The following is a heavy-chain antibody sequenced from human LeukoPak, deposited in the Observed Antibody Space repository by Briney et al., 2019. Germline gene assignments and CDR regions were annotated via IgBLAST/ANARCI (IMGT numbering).Heavy chain of an antibody. D-gene: IGHD3-22*01. CDR1: GFTFRSYW. V-gene: IGHV3-7*01. CDR3: AGDCGYYRFDF. J-gene: IGHJ4*02. CDR2: IKQDGSEK. Sequence: GGSLRLSCAASGFTFRSYWMSWARQAPGKGLEWVANIKQDGSEKYYVDSVKGRFTISRDNAKNSLYLQMNGLRAEDTAMYYCAGDCGYYRFDFWGQGILVTVSS.